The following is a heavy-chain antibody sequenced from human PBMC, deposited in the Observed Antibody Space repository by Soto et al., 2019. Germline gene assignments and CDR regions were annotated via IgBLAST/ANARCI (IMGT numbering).Heavy chain of an antibody. CDR3: ARDRGGGTYRQDAFDI. J-gene: IGHJ3*02. Sequence: QVQLVQSGAEVKKSGASVKVSCKASGYTFTNYGINWVRQAPGQGLEWMGWIITYNGNTHYAQNLQGRVTMTTDTSTITGYMELRSLRSDDTAVYYCARDRGGGTYRQDAFDIWGQGTVVTVFS. CDR2: IITYNGNT. V-gene: IGHV1-18*01. D-gene: IGHD2-21*01. CDR1: GYTFTNYG.